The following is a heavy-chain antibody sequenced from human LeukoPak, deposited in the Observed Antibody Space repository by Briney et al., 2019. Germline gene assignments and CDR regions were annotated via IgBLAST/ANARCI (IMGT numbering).Heavy chain of an antibody. CDR2: IKSDGTIT. D-gene: IGHD1-26*01. V-gene: IGHV3-74*01. Sequence: GGSLRLSCAVSGFTLSTYWMHWVRQAPGEGLVWVSRIKSDGTITNYADSVKGRFTISRDNAKNTLYLQMNSLRAEDTAVYYCTRAYGGSYFDYWGQGTLVTVSS. CDR1: GFTLSTYW. J-gene: IGHJ4*02. CDR3: TRAYGGSYFDY.